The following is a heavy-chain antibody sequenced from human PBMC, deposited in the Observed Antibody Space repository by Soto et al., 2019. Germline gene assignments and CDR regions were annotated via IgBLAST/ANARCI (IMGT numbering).Heavy chain of an antibody. CDR1: GFTFSSYS. CDR2: ISGSSSYI. J-gene: IGHJ6*02. V-gene: IGHV3-21*01. Sequence: EVQLVESGGGLVKPGGSLRLSCAASGFTFSSYSMNWVRQAPGKGLEWVSSISGSSSYIYYADSVKGRFTISRDNAKNTLYLQINSLRAEDTAVYNCARDFAASQLVRWFYYYGMDVWSQGTTVTVS. CDR3: ARDFAASQLVRWFYYYGMDV. D-gene: IGHD6-6*01.